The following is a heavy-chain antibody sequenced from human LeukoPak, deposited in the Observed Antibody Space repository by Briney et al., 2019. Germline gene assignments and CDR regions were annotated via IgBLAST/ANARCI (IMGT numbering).Heavy chain of an antibody. J-gene: IGHJ4*02. V-gene: IGHV3-23*01. CDR2: ISGSGGST. CDR1: GFTFSSYA. D-gene: IGHD3-22*01. CDR3: AKEKTYYYDSSGYYSGDSDF. Sequence: PGGSLRLSCAASGFTFSSYAMSWVRQAPGKGLEWVSAISGSGGSTYYADSVKGRFTISRDNSKNTLYLQMNSLRAEDTAVYYCAKEKTYYYDSSGYYSGDSDFWGQGTLVTVSS.